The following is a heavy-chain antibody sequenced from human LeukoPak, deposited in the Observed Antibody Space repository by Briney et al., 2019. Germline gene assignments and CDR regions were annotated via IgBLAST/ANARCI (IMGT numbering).Heavy chain of an antibody. CDR2: IYNSGST. CDR3: SRAKDSIVSTARMDV. D-gene: IGHD5/OR15-5a*01. Sequence: SETLSLTCSVPVASLLSYWWAWIRQPPGKGLEWLGYIYNSGSTRYNPSLKSRVTISVDTSKNQFSLNLTSVTAADTAVYYCSRAKDSIVSTARMDVWGRGTTVTVSS. CDR1: VASLLSYW. V-gene: IGHV4-59*01. J-gene: IGHJ6*03.